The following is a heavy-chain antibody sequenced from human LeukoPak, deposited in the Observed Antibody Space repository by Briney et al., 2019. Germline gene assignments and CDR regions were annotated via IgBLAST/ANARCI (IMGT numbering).Heavy chain of an antibody. CDR3: ARGRAAAGIIGYYNYYMDV. J-gene: IGHJ6*03. V-gene: IGHV3-48*03. D-gene: IGHD6-13*01. Sequence: GGSLRLSCAASGFTFSNYEMHWVRQAPGKGLEWVSYINNNNSPIYYADSVRGRFTISRDNAKNSLFLQMNSLRAEDTAVYYCARGRAAAGIIGYYNYYMDVWGKGTTVTVSS. CDR2: INNNNSPI. CDR1: GFTFSNYE.